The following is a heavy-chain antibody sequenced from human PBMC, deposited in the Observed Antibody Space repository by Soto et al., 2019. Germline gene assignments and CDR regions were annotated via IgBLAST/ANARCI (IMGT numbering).Heavy chain of an antibody. CDR2: ISSGSVNI. CDR1: GFSFSTYN. V-gene: IGHV3-21*04. CDR3: ARDKRVYTGYDSYYGMDV. Sequence: GGSLRLSCAAAGFSFSTYNMNWVRQAPGKGLEWVSSISSGSVNIYYADSVKGRFTISRDNAKNSLYLQMNSLRAEDTAVYYCARDKRVYTGYDSYYGMDVWGQGTTVQVSS. D-gene: IGHD5-12*01. J-gene: IGHJ6*02.